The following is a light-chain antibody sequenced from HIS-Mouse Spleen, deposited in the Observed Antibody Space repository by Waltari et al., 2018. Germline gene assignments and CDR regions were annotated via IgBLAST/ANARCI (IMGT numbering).Light chain of an antibody. Sequence: SYVLTPPPSVSVAPGKTARITCGGNNVGSKSVHWYQQTQGQAHVLVVYDDSDRPAGTPGRFAGSNSGKTATLTISRVEAGDEADYYCQVWDSSSDHVVFGGGTKLTVL. CDR2: DDS. J-gene: IGLJ2*01. CDR3: QVWDSSSDHVV. CDR1: NVGSKS. V-gene: IGLV3-21*03.